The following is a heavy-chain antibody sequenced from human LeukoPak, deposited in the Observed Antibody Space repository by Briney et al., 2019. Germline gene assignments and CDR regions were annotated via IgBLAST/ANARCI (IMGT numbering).Heavy chain of an antibody. V-gene: IGHV4-59*08. CDR3: ARRTVVTPNYLDY. J-gene: IGHJ4*02. Sequence: SETLSLTCTVSGGSISSYYWSWIRQPPGKGLEWIGYIYYSGSTNYNPSLKSRVTISVDTSKNQFSLKLSSVTAADTAVYYCARRTVVTPNYLDYWGQGTLVTVSS. CDR2: IYYSGST. CDR1: GGSISSYY. D-gene: IGHD4-23*01.